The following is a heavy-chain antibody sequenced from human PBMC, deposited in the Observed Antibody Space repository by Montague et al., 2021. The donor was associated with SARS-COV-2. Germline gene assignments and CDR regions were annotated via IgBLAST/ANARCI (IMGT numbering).Heavy chain of an antibody. D-gene: IGHD2-15*01. V-gene: IGHV3-7*01. CDR1: GFTFSSYW. J-gene: IGHJ5*02. CDR3: ARAVNDYCSGGSCYSFTWLDP. CDR2: IKQDGSEK. Sequence: SLRLSCAASGFTFSSYWMSWVRQAPGKGLEWVANIKQDGSEKYYVDSVKGRFTISRDNAKNSLYLQMNSLRAEDTAVYYCARAVNDYCSGGSCYSFTWLDPWGQGTLVTVSS.